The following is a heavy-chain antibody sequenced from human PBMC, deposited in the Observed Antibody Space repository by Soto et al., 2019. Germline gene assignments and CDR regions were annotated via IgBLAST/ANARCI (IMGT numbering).Heavy chain of an antibody. D-gene: IGHD2-2*01. J-gene: IGHJ3*01. Sequence: EVQLVESGGGLVQPGRSLRLSCAASGFTFVDYAMHWVRQAPGQGLEWVSGISWDGGYKGYADSVKGRFTISRDNAKKSRYLRVNSLRVEDTALYYCANDGGYWNITSGKDAFDYWGQGSTVTVS. V-gene: IGHV3-9*01. CDR1: GFTFVDYA. CDR2: ISWDGGYK. CDR3: ANDGGYWNITSGKDAFDY.